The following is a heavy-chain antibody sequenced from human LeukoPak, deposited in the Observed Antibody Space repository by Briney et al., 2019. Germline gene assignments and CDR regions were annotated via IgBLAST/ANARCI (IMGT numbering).Heavy chain of an antibody. CDR3: ARLEYYYGSGSYPPPDY. V-gene: IGHV3-30-3*01. CDR2: ISYDGSNK. Sequence: PGRSLRLSCAASGFTFSSYAMHWVRQAPGKGLEWVAVISYDGSNKYYADSVKGRFTISRDNSKNTLYLQMNSLRAEDTAVYYCARLEYYYGSGSYPPPDYWGQGTLVTVSS. D-gene: IGHD3-10*01. J-gene: IGHJ4*02. CDR1: GFTFSSYA.